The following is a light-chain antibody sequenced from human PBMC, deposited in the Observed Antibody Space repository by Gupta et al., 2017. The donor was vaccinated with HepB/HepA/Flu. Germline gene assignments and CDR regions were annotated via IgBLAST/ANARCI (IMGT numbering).Light chain of an antibody. CDR2: DDS. CDR3: QVWDSSSDHRV. CDR1: NIGSKS. Sequence: SYVLTQPPSVSVAPGETASVTCGGNNIGSKSVHWYQQTPGQAPVLVVYDDSDRPSGIPDRFSGSYSGNTATLTISRVEGGDEADYYCQVWDSSSDHRVFGGGTRLTVL. V-gene: IGLV3-21*02. J-gene: IGLJ2*01.